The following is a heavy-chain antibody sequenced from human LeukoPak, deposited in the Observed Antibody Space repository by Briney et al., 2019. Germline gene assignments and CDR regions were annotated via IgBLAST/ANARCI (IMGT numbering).Heavy chain of an antibody. CDR3: ARGGSSWSQVAY. V-gene: IGHV1-69*13. CDR1: GGTFSSYA. J-gene: IGHJ4*02. Sequence: SVKVPCKASGGTFSSYAISWVRQAPGQGLEWMGGIIPIFGTANYAQKFQGRVTITADESTSTAYMELRSLRSDDTAVYYCARGGSSWSQVAYWGQGTLVTVSS. D-gene: IGHD6-13*01. CDR2: IIPIFGTA.